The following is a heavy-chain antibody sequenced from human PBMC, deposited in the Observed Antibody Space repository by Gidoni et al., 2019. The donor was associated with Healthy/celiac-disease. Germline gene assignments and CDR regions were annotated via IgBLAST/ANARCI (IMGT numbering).Heavy chain of an antibody. D-gene: IGHD2-2*01. V-gene: IGHV3-48*02. CDR3: ARTWGGYCSSTSCYWYYYYMDV. CDR2: ISSSSSTI. J-gene: IGHJ6*03. CDR1: GFTFSSYS. Sequence: EVQLVESGGGLVQPGGSLRLSCAASGFTFSSYSMNWVRQAPGKGLEWVSYISSSSSTIYYADSVKGRFTISRDNAKNSLYLQMNSLRDEDTAVYYCARTWGGYCSSTSCYWYYYYMDVWGKGTTVTVSS.